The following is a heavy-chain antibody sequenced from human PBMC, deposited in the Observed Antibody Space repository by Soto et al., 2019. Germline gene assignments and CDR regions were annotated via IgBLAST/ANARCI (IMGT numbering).Heavy chain of an antibody. CDR2: ISYDGILK. J-gene: IGHJ6*02. V-gene: IGHV3-30*18. Sequence: GGSLRLSCAVSGFTFGAFGMHWVRQAPGKGLEWVAIISYDGILKYYADSVKGRFTISRDTSKGALYLQMNSLTPEDTAVYYCAKDFKVSGGHYGSLNYYYGMDVWGQGTTVTVSS. CDR1: GFTFGAFG. D-gene: IGHD3-10*01. CDR3: AKDFKVSGGHYGSLNYYYGMDV.